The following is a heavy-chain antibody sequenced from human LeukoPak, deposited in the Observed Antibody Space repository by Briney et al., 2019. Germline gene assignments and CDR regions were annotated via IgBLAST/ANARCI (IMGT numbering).Heavy chain of an antibody. CDR2: IKQDGSEK. Sequence: GGSLRLSCAASGFTFSSYWMSWVRQAPGKGLEWVANIKQDGSEKYYVDSVKGRFTISRDNAKNSLYLQMNSLRAEDTAVYYCARDDVLRYFDWLSQPQYYFDCWGQGTLVTVSS. V-gene: IGHV3-7*01. J-gene: IGHJ4*02. D-gene: IGHD3-9*01. CDR3: ARDDVLRYFDWLSQPQYYFDC. CDR1: GFTFSSYW.